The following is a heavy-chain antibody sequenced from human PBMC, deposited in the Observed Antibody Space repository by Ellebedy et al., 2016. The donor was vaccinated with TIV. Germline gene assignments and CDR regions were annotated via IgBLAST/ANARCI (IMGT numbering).Heavy chain of an antibody. CDR1: GFTFSSYS. Sequence: GGSLRLXCAASGFTFSSYSMNWVRQAPGKGLEWVSSISSSSSYIYYADSVKGRFTISRDNAKNSLYLQMNSLRAEDTAVYYCARAAKGAPTILYGMDVWGQGTTVTVSS. J-gene: IGHJ6*02. D-gene: IGHD3-9*01. CDR3: ARAAKGAPTILYGMDV. CDR2: ISSSSSYI. V-gene: IGHV3-21*01.